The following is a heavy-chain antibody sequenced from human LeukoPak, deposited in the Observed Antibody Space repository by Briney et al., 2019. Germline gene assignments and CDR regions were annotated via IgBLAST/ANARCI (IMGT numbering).Heavy chain of an antibody. D-gene: IGHD2-2*01. J-gene: IGHJ6*02. Sequence: SETLSPTCAVYGGSFSGYCWSWIRQPPGKGLEWIGEINHSGSTNYNPSLKSRVTISVDTSKNQFSLKLSSVTAADTAVYYCARGVTSVPAAMRVAYYYGMDVWGQGTTVTVSS. CDR2: INHSGST. CDR1: GGSFSGYC. CDR3: ARGVTSVPAAMRVAYYYGMDV. V-gene: IGHV4-34*01.